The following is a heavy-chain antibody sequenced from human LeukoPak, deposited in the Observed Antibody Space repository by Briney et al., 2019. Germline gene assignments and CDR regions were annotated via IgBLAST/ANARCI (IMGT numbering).Heavy chain of an antibody. CDR2: ISGSGGST. CDR3: AKDGEYCGGDCYSSYYYMDV. V-gene: IGHV3-23*01. J-gene: IGHJ6*03. Sequence: PGGSLRLSCAASGFTFSSYAMSWVRQAPGKGLEWVSAISGSGGSTYYAGSVKGRFTISRDNSKNTLYLQMNSLRAEDTAVYYCAKDGEYCGGDCYSSYYYMDVWGKGTTVTVSS. D-gene: IGHD2-21*02. CDR1: GFTFSSYA.